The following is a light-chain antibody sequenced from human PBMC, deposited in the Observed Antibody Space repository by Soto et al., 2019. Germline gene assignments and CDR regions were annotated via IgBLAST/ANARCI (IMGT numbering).Light chain of an antibody. J-gene: IGLJ1*01. CDR2: DVS. CDR3: SSYTSGSHYV. Sequence: QSVLTQPASVSGSPGQSITISCTGTSSDVGGYKFVSWYQQHPGKAPKFIIYDVSIRPSGVSNRFSGSKSGNTASLTISGLQAEDEADYYCSSYTSGSHYVVGTGTKLTVL. V-gene: IGLV2-14*01. CDR1: SSDVGGYKF.